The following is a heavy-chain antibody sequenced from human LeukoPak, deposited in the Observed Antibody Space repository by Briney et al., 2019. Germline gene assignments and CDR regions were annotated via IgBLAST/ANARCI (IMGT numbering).Heavy chain of an antibody. D-gene: IGHD1-1*01. CDR1: GGSISTYY. CDR2: INHSGST. V-gene: IGHV4-34*01. Sequence: SETLSLTCTVSGGSISTYYWNWIRQPPGKGLEWIGEINHSGSTNCNPSLKSRLTISVDTSKNQFSLKLGSVTAADTAVYYCARGGNWNATSYAFDIWGQGTMVSVSS. CDR3: ARGGNWNATSYAFDI. J-gene: IGHJ3*02.